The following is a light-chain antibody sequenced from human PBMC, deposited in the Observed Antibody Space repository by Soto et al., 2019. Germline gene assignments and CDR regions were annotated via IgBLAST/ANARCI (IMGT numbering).Light chain of an antibody. V-gene: IGLV1-47*01. Sequence: QAVLTQPPSASGTPGQRVTLSCSGSSSNIGSNYVYWYQQLPGTAPKLLIYRNNQRPSGVPDRFSGSKSGTSASLAISGLRSEDEADYYCAAWDDSLSGWVFGGGTKGPS. CDR3: AAWDDSLSGWV. J-gene: IGLJ3*02. CDR1: SSNIGSNY. CDR2: RNN.